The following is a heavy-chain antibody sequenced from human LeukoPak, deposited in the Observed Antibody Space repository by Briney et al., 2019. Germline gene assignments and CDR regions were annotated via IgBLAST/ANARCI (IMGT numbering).Heavy chain of an antibody. CDR1: GFTFSSYG. Sequence: PGGSLRLSCAASGFTFSSYGMHWVRQAPGKGLEWVAFIRYDGSNKYYADSVKGRFTISRDNSKNTLYLQMNSLRAEDTAVYYCAKDLGPTIVGGPPGWFDPWGQGTLVTVSS. V-gene: IGHV3-30*02. D-gene: IGHD1-26*01. CDR2: IRYDGSNK. J-gene: IGHJ5*02. CDR3: AKDLGPTIVGGPPGWFDP.